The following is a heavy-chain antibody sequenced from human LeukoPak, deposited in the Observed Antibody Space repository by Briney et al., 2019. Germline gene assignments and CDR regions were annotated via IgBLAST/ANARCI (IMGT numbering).Heavy chain of an antibody. Sequence: GGSLRLSCAASRSTFSSYAMSWVRQAPGKGLEWVSSISGSGGTTYYADSVRGRFTISRDNSKNTLSLQMNSLRAEDTAVYYCSKSPGQGIVGSSPAYNYYMDVWGKGTTVTVSS. D-gene: IGHD1-26*01. V-gene: IGHV3-23*01. CDR3: SKSPGQGIVGSSPAYNYYMDV. CDR1: RSTFSSYA. CDR2: ISGSGGTT. J-gene: IGHJ6*03.